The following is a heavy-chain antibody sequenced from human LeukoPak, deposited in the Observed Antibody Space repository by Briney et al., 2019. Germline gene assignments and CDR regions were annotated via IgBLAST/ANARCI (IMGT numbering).Heavy chain of an antibody. CDR3: ARVPWIQLWPYAFDI. CDR1: GGSISSGGYY. Sequence: SETLSLTCTVSGGSISSGGYYWSWIRQPPGRGLEWIGYIYHSGSTYYNPSLKSRVTISVDRSKNQFSLKLSSVTAADTAVYYCARVPWIQLWPYAFDIWGQGTMVTVSS. J-gene: IGHJ3*02. V-gene: IGHV4-30-2*01. D-gene: IGHD5-18*01. CDR2: IYHSGST.